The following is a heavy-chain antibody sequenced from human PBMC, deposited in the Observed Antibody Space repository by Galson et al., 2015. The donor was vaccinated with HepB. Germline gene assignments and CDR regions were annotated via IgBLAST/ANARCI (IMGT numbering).Heavy chain of an antibody. CDR3: ARVPDYGDVFDY. D-gene: IGHD4-17*01. CDR1: GFDFTSYG. J-gene: IGHJ4*02. V-gene: IGHV3-33*01. Sequence: SLRLSCAASGFDFTSYGMHWVRQTAGKGLEWVANIWYDGTNINYIDSVKGRFTVSRDNSRKTLYLQMNNLRAEETAVYYCARVPDYGDVFDYWGQGTLVTVSS. CDR2: IWYDGTNI.